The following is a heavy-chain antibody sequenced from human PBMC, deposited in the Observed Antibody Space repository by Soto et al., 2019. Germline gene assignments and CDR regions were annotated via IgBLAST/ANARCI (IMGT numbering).Heavy chain of an antibody. CDR3: ARRGGGVVLAATTPFDY. Sequence: QVPLQESGPRLVRPSGTLSLTCTVSSGSISTANWWSWVRQPPGRGLEWIGEIYHSGSTNYNLSLKNRSTLSVDKSKHQFSLSLTSVTAAAPAIYYCARRGGGVVLAATTPFDYWGQGTLVTVSS. V-gene: IGHV4-4*02. CDR2: IYHSGST. CDR1: SGSISTANW. J-gene: IGHJ4*02. D-gene: IGHD2-15*01.